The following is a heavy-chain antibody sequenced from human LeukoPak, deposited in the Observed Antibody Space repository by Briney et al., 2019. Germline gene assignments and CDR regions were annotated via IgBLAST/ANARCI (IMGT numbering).Heavy chain of an antibody. CDR3: AREGPSGSSYYYGMNV. Sequence: ASVRVSCKASGYTFAGYYMHWVRQAPGQEFEWMGWINPNTGDTKYAQKFQGRVTMTRDTSISTAYMELSRLRSDDTAVYYCAREGPSGSSYYYGMNVWGQGTTVTVSS. CDR1: GYTFAGYY. V-gene: IGHV1-2*02. D-gene: IGHD1-26*01. J-gene: IGHJ6*02. CDR2: INPNTGDT.